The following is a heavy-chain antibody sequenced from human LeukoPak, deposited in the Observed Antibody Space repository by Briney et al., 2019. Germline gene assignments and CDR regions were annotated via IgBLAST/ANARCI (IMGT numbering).Heavy chain of an antibody. CDR1: GFTFSSYS. CDR2: ISGSSGTI. V-gene: IGHV3-48*01. D-gene: IGHD2-15*01. J-gene: IGHJ3*02. CDR3: ARDRFGGSSFYDAFDI. Sequence: GGSLRLSCAASGFTFSSYSMNWVRQAPGKGLEWVSYISGSSGTIYYVDSVKGRFTISRDNAKDSLYLQMNSLRAEDTAVYYCARDRFGGSSFYDAFDIWGQGTMVTVSS.